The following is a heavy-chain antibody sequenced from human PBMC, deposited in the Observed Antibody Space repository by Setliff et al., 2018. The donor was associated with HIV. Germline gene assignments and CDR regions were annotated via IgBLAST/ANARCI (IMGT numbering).Heavy chain of an antibody. Sequence: GGSLRLSCATSGLTFSNCGMHWVRQAPGKGLEWVASIRSDGTTDYAAPVKGRFTISRDDSKNTLYLQMNSLKTEDTAVYYCTTDPMSQYYYGSGSYYLLSFDYWGQGTLVTVSS. CDR1: GLTFSNCG. J-gene: IGHJ4*02. D-gene: IGHD3-10*01. CDR2: IRSDGTT. CDR3: TTDPMSQYYYGSGSYYLLSFDY. V-gene: IGHV3-15*07.